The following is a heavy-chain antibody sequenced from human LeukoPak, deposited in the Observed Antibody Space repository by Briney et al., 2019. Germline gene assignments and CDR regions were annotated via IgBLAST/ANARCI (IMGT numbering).Heavy chain of an antibody. CDR3: ARDWPRFWSGYYPFDY. D-gene: IGHD3-3*01. V-gene: IGHV1-18*01. CDR2: ISAYNGNT. Sequence: ASVKVSCKASGYTFTSYGISCGRQAPGQGVEWMGWISAYNGNTNYAQKLQGRVTMTTDTSTSTAYMELRSLRSDDTAVYYCARDWPRFWSGYYPFDYWGQGTLVTVSS. J-gene: IGHJ4*02. CDR1: GYTFTSYG.